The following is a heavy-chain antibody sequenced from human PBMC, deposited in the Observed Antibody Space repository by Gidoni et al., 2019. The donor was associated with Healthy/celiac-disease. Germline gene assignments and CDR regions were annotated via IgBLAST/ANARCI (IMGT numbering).Heavy chain of an antibody. Sequence: EVQLVESGGGLVQPGGSLRRSCAASGFTFSRYWMSWVRQAPGKGLEWVANIKQDGSEKYYVDSVKGRFTISRDNAKNSLYLQMNSLRAEDTAVYYCARDSDYGDRFDYWGQGTLVTVSS. CDR1: GFTFSRYW. D-gene: IGHD4-17*01. CDR2: IKQDGSEK. CDR3: ARDSDYGDRFDY. J-gene: IGHJ4*02. V-gene: IGHV3-7*01.